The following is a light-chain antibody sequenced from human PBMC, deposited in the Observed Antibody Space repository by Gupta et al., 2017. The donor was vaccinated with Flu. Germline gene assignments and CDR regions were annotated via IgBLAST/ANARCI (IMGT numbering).Light chain of an antibody. J-gene: IGKJ2*01. CDR3: QQYGSSPPEYT. CDR2: GAS. V-gene: IGKV3-20*01. CDR1: QSVSSSY. Sequence: DIVSTQSPGTLSLSPGERATLSCRASQSVSSSYLAWYQQKPGQAPRLLIYGASSRATGIPDRVSGSGSGTDFTLTISRLEPEDVAVYYCQQYGSSPPEYTFGQGTKLEIK.